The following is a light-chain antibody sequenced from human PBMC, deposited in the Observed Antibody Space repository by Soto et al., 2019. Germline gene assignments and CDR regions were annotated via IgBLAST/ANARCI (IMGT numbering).Light chain of an antibody. Sequence: EIVITQSPATLYVSPGDRVTLSCRASQFVRSNSAWYQQKPGQAPRLLIYGASLRETGIPARFSGSGYGTEFTLTISSLQSEDFAVYYCQQRSNWTITFGQGTRLEIK. CDR2: GAS. CDR3: QQRSNWTIT. V-gene: IGKV3-15*01. CDR1: QFVRSN. J-gene: IGKJ5*01.